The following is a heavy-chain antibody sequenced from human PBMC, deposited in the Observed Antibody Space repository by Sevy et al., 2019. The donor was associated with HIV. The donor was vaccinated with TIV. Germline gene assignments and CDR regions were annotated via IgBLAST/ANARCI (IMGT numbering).Heavy chain of an antibody. CDR2: ISGSGGST. D-gene: IGHD6-13*01. CDR3: AKASSYSSSWSYFDY. V-gene: IGHV3-23*01. Sequence: GGSLRLSCAASGFTFSSYAMSWVRQAPGKGLEWVSAISGSGGSTYYAYSVKGRFTISRDNSKNTLYLQMNSLRAEDTAVYYCAKASSYSSSWSYFDYWGQGTLVTVSS. CDR1: GFTFSSYA. J-gene: IGHJ4*02.